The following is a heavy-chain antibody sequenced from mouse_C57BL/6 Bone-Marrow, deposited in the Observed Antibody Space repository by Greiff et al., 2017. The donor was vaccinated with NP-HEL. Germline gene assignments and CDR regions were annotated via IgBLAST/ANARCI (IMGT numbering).Heavy chain of an antibody. V-gene: IGHV5-6*01. CDR2: ISSGGSYT. D-gene: IGHD2-5*01. CDR3: ARPTIVTTEGYYYAMDY. CDR1: GFTFSSYG. Sequence: EVQGVESGGDLVKPGGSLKLSCAASGFTFSSYGMSWVRQTPDKRLEWVATISSGGSYTYYPDRVKGRFTISRDNAKNTLYLQMSSLKSEDTAMYYCARPTIVTTEGYYYAMDYWGQGTSVTVSS. J-gene: IGHJ4*01.